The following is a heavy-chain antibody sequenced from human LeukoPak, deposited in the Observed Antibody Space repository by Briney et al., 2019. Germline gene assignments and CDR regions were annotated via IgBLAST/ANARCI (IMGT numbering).Heavy chain of an antibody. V-gene: IGHV3-7*03. D-gene: IGHD3-16*01. J-gene: IGHJ4*02. CDR3: ARGYYDYVWGSYAPTYYFDC. Sequence: GGSLRLSCAASGFTFSSYWMSWVRQAPGKGLEWVANIKQDGSEKYYVDPVKGRFTISRDNAKNSLYLQMNSLRAEDTAVYYCARGYYDYVWGSYAPTYYFDCWGQGALVTVSS. CDR2: IKQDGSEK. CDR1: GFTFSSYW.